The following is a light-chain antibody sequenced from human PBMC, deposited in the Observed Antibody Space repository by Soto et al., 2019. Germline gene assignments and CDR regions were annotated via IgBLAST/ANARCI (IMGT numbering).Light chain of an antibody. CDR3: QQYNNWPTWT. CDR1: QSVSSN. Sequence: EIVMTQSPATLSVSPGERATLSCRASQSVSSNLAWYQQKPGQAPRLLIYGASTRATGIPARFSGSGSGTEFTLTISRLKYEDFAVYYCQQYNNWPTWTFGQGTKVDIK. V-gene: IGKV3-15*01. J-gene: IGKJ1*01. CDR2: GAS.